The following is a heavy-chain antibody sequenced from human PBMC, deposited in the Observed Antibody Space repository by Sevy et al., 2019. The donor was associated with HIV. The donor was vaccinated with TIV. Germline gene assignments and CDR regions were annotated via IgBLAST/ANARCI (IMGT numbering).Heavy chain of an antibody. J-gene: IGHJ5*02. V-gene: IGHV1-2*02. CDR1: GYTFTGYS. CDR2: INPNSGGT. CDR3: ARVWNSDYYDSSGPNGFDT. Sequence: ASGKVSCKASGYTFTGYSMHWVRQAPGQGLEWMGWINPNSGGTNYAQKFQGRVTMTRDRSINTAYMDMRNLRVDDTAVYFCARVWNSDYYDSSGPNGFDTWGQGTLVTVSS. D-gene: IGHD3-22*01.